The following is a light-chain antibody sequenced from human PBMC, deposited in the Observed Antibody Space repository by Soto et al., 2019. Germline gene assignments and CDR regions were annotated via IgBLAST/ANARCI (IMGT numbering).Light chain of an antibody. CDR1: SSNIGSNN. Sequence: QSVLTQPPSVSEAPRQRVTISCSGSSSNIGSNNVNWYRQLPGTAPKLLLFNNERRPSGVPGRVSGSKSGTSASLAISGLQSDDEADYYCAVWDDSLNGPVFGGGTKLTVL. V-gene: IGLV1-36*01. J-gene: IGLJ2*01. CDR3: AVWDDSLNGPV. CDR2: NNE.